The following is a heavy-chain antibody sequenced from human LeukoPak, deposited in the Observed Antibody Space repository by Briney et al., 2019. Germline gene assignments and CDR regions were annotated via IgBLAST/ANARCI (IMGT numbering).Heavy chain of an antibody. D-gene: IGHD2/OR15-2a*01. CDR1: GDSITSSSYY. Sequence: PSETLSLTCSVSGDSITSSSYYWDWIRQPPGKGLEWIGSVYYGGSTYYNPSLKSRITISVDTSKNQFSLNVTSVTAADTAVYYCARRAYSGYYYYFDYWGQGALVTVSS. J-gene: IGHJ4*02. CDR2: VYYGGST. CDR3: ARRAYSGYYYYFDY. V-gene: IGHV4-39*01.